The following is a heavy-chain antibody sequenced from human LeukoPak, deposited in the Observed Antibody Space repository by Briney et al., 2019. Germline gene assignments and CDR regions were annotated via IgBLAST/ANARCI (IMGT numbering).Heavy chain of an antibody. CDR3: ARWGYYYDSSGYSFDY. D-gene: IGHD3-22*01. J-gene: IGHJ4*02. CDR1: GGSISSSSYY. V-gene: IGHV4-39*01. CDR2: IYYSGST. Sequence: PSETLSLTCTVSGGSISSSSYYWGWIRQPPGKGLEWIGSIYYSGSTYYNPSLKSRVTISVDTSKNQFSLELSSVTAADTAVYYCARWGYYYDSSGYSFDYWGQGTLVTVSS.